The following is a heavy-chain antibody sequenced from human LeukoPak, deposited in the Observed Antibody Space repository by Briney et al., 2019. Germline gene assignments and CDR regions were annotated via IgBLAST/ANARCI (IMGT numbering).Heavy chain of an antibody. J-gene: IGHJ4*02. Sequence: GGSLRLSCAASGFTFSSYGMHWVRQAPGKGLEWVAFIRYDGSIKYYADSVKGRFTISRDNSKNTLYLQMNSLRAEDTAVYYCAKAQRSNITIFPGVVSGRDYWGQGTLVTVSS. D-gene: IGHD3-9*01. CDR1: GFTFSSYG. CDR2: IRYDGSIK. CDR3: AKAQRSNITIFPGVVSGRDY. V-gene: IGHV3-30*02.